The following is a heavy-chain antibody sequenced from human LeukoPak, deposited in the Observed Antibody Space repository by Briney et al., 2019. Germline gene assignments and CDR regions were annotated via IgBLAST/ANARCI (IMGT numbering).Heavy chain of an antibody. CDR3: ARGRDRTVLRFLEWQDDAFDI. V-gene: IGHV3-21*01. D-gene: IGHD3-3*01. J-gene: IGHJ3*02. CDR2: ISSSSSYI. Sequence: PGGSLRLSRAASGFTFSSYSMNWVRQAPGKGLEWVSSISSSSSYIYYADSEKGRFTISRDNAKNSLYLQMNSLRAEDTAVYYCARGRDRTVLRFLEWQDDAFDIWGQGTMVTVSS. CDR1: GFTFSSYS.